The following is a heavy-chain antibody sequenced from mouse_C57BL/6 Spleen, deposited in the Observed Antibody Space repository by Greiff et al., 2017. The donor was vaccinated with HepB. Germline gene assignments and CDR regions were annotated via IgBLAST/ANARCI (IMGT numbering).Heavy chain of an antibody. J-gene: IGHJ1*03. CDR2: ISYDGSN. CDR1: GYSITSGYY. Sequence: EVKLQESGPGLVKPSQSLSLTCSVTGYSITSGYYWNWIRQFPGNKLEWMGYISYDGSNNYNPSLKNRISITRDTSKNQFFLKLNSVTTEDTATYYCARGPDYYGSSWYFDVWGTGTTVTVSS. CDR3: ARGPDYYGSSWYFDV. V-gene: IGHV3-6*01. D-gene: IGHD1-1*01.